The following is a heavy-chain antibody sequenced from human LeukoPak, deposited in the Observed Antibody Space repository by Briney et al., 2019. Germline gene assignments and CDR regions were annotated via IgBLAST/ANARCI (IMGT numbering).Heavy chain of an antibody. V-gene: IGHV4-4*07. J-gene: IGHJ4*02. CDR3: ARLPYCYDSSGYSDY. CDR2: IYTSGST. Sequence: WETLSLTCTVSGGSISSYYWSWIRQPAGKGLEWIGRIYTSGSTNYNPSLKSRVTMSVDTSKNQFSLKLSSVTAADTAVYYCARLPYCYDSSGYSDYWGQGTLVTVSS. D-gene: IGHD3-22*01. CDR1: GGSISSYY.